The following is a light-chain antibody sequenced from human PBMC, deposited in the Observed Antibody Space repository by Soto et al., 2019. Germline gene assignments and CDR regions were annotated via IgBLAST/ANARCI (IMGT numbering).Light chain of an antibody. J-gene: IGKJ4*01. CDR3: QQFHSYPLT. Sequence: DIVMTQSPESLAVSLGERATINCKSGQSVLYSSNNKNYLAWYQHKPGQPPKLLLYWASMRESGVPDRISGSGSGTDFTLTINSLQAEDVAVYYCQQFHSYPLTFGGGTKVEIK. CDR1: QSVLYSSNNKNY. V-gene: IGKV4-1*01. CDR2: WAS.